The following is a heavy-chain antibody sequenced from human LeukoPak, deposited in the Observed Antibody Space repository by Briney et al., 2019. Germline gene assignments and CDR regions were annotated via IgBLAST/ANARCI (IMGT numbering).Heavy chain of an antibody. Sequence: GGSLRLSCAASGFSFGSYGIHWVRQAPGKGLEWGAVISHEGSDKYHADSVKGRFTVSRDNSKNMVYLQMNSLRAEDTAVYYCARTREQWQVLDYWGQGTLVIVSS. CDR2: ISHEGSDK. J-gene: IGHJ4*02. CDR3: ARTREQWQVLDY. D-gene: IGHD6-19*01. CDR1: GFSFGSYG. V-gene: IGHV3-30*03.